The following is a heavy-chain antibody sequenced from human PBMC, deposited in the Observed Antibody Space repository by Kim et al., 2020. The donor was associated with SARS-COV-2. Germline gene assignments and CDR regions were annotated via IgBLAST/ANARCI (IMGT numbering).Heavy chain of an antibody. Sequence: SETLSLTCTVSGVSISNYYCSWIRQPPGKRLEWLGYSYYTGNTNYNPSLKSRVTISMDTSKAQFSLHLTSVTAADTALYSCACGPNFYYFDYWSQGTLVTVSS. CDR3: ACGPNFYYFDY. CDR1: GVSISNYY. J-gene: IGHJ4*02. CDR2: SYYTGNT. V-gene: IGHV4-59*13. D-gene: IGHD2-21*01.